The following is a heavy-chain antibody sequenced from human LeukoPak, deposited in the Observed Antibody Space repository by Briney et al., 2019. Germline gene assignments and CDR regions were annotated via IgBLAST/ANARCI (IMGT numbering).Heavy chain of an antibody. D-gene: IGHD3-10*01. J-gene: IGHJ2*01. V-gene: IGHV4-39*01. CDR2: VSHSGNT. CDR1: GDSITSSDHY. CDR3: ARHLYYSASAFWYIDL. Sequence: PSETLSLTCTLSGDSITSSDHYWVWIRQSPGKGLEWIGSVSHSGNTYYKSSLRSRVTVSLDTSKNEFSLILPSVTAADTAEYYCARHLYYSASAFWYIDLWGRGTLVIVSP.